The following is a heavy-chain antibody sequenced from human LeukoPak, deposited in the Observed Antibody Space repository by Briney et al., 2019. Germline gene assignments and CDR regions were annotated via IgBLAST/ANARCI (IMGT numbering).Heavy chain of an antibody. CDR1: GFTFSSYW. CDR3: ARVKAGYSGYEPVDY. J-gene: IGHJ4*02. V-gene: IGHV3-74*01. Sequence: GGSLRLSCAASGFTFSSYWMHWVRQAPGKGLVWVSGINSDGSSTTYADSVKGRFTISRDHAKNTLYLQTNSLRAEDTAVYYCARVKAGYSGYEPVDYWGQGTLVTVSS. D-gene: IGHD5-12*01. CDR2: INSDGSST.